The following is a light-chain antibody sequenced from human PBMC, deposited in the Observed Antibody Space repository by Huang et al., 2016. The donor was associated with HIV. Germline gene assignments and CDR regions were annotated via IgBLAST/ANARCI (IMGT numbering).Light chain of an antibody. CDR3: QHYSNWAPGRT. Sequence: EIVMTQSPATLSVSPGDRATLSCRASQNVSSNLGWYQQKPGQAPRLVIYAATTRATGVRARVSGSGSGTEFTRTISGLQSEDFAVYYCQHYSNWAPGRTFGQGTRVEMK. CDR1: QNVSSN. CDR2: AAT. V-gene: IGKV3-15*01. J-gene: IGKJ1*01.